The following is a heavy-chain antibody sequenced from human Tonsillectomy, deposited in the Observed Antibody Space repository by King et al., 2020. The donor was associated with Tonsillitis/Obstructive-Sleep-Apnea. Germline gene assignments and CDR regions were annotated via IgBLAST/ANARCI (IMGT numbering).Heavy chain of an antibody. CDR2: IYYSGST. CDR1: GGSISSSSYY. V-gene: IGHV4-39*01. D-gene: IGHD2-2*01. Sequence: LQLQESGPGLVKPSETLSLTCTVSGGSISSSSYYWGWIRQPPGKGLEWIGSIYYSGSTYYNPSLKSRVTISVDTSKNQFSLKLSSVTAADTAVYYCGRHGWRDIVVVPAAPLDYWGQGTLVTVSS. J-gene: IGHJ4*02. CDR3: GRHGWRDIVVVPAAPLDY.